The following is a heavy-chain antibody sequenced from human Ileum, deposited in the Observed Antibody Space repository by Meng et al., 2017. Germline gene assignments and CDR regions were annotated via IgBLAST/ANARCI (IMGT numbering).Heavy chain of an antibody. J-gene: IGHJ4*02. D-gene: IGHD7-27*01. CDR3: GRGHWGLDY. CDR1: GFTFRDHF. Sequence: QVQWVRARGGSFKTGGSLSLSCTVSGFTFRDHFMTWIRQVPGKGLEWFAYIDKSDSDRQYADSVKGRFTISRDNAKNSLQLQMDSLKAEDTAVYYCGRGHWGLDYLGQGALVTVSS. V-gene: IGHV3-11*01. CDR2: IDKSDSDR.